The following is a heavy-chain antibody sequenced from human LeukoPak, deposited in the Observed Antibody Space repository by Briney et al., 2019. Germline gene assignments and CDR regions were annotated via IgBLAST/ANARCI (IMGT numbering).Heavy chain of an antibody. V-gene: IGHV3-73*01. J-gene: IGHJ6*03. CDR3: TRTVDTVVTYYMDV. CDR1: GFTSWSSA. D-gene: IGHD2-21*02. Sequence: GGSLRLSCAASGFTSWSSAVHWVRQASGKGLEWVGRIRSRSNDYATAYAASVEGRFTISRDDSKNMAFLQMSSLTTEDTAVYYCTRTVDTVVTYYMDVWGKGTTVTVSS. CDR2: IRSRSNDYAT.